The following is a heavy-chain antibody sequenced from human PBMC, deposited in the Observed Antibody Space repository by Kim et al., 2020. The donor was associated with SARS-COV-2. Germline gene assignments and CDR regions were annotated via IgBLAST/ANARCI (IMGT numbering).Heavy chain of an antibody. J-gene: IGHJ3*02. Sequence: RKSRVTISVDTSKNQFSLKLSSVTAADTAVYYCARDSQNYGSGASYAFDIWGQGTMVTVSS. V-gene: IGHV4-59*01. CDR3: ARDSQNYGSGASYAFDI. D-gene: IGHD3-10*01.